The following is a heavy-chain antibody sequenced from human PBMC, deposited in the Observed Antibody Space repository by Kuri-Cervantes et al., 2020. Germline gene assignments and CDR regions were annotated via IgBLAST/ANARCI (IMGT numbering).Heavy chain of an antibody. CDR2: ISYDGSNK. V-gene: IGHV3-30-3*01. CDR3: TNWRGGGDY. Sequence: GGSLRLSCAASGFTFSSYARHWARQAPGKGLEGVAVISYDGSNKYYADSVKGRFTIPRENTKNTLYLQMNSQRAEDTAVYFCTNWRGGGDYWGQGTLVTVSS. D-gene: IGHD3-10*01. CDR1: GFTFSSYA. J-gene: IGHJ4*02.